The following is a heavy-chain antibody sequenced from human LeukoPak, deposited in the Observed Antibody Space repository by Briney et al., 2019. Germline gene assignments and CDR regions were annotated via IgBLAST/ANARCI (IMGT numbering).Heavy chain of an antibody. J-gene: IGHJ4*02. V-gene: IGHV3-7*01. CDR2: IKKEGREK. CDR1: GFTLSNDW. D-gene: IGHD2-2*01. CDR3: ASVSPSTSCYRH. Sequence: GGSLRLSCAASGFTLSNDWMSWVRQAPGKGRGWEATIKKEGREKYYVDSEKGRFTISRENAKNSLYLQMNSLRAEDTAVYYCASVSPSTSCYRHWGQGTLVTVSS.